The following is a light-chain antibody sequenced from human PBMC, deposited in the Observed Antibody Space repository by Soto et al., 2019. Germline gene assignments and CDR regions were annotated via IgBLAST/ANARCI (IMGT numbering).Light chain of an antibody. CDR2: GAS. CDR1: QSVSSNY. V-gene: IGKV3-20*01. CDR3: QQYGSSPLT. J-gene: IGKJ4*01. Sequence: EIVLTQSPGTLSLSPGETATLSCRASQSVSSNYLAWYQQKPGQAPRLLIYGASTRATGIPDRFSGSGSGTDFTLTISRLEPEDFAMYYCQQYGSSPLTFGGGTKVDIK.